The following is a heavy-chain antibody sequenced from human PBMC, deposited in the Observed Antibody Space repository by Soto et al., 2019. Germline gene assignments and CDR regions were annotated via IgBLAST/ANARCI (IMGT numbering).Heavy chain of an antibody. D-gene: IGHD3-9*01. CDR2: IYHSGST. CDR1: GGSISSGGYS. CDR3: ARLNYDILTGYPGGAFDI. V-gene: IGHV4-30-2*02. Sequence: SETLSLTCAVSGGSISSGGYSWSWIRQPPGKGLEWIGYIYHSGSTYYNPSLKSRVTISVDTSKNQFSLKLSSVTAADTAVYYCARLNYDILTGYPGGAFDIWGQGTMVTVSS. J-gene: IGHJ3*02.